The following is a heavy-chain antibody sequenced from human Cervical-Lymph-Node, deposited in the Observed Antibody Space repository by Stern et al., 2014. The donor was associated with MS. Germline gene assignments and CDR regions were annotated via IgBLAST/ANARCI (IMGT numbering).Heavy chain of an antibody. V-gene: IGHV3-30*01. J-gene: IGHJ4*02. CDR1: EFTFSSYA. D-gene: IGHD3-10*01. CDR2: ISYDGSNK. Sequence: DQLVESGGGVVQPGRSLRLSCAASEFTFSSYAMHWVRQAPGKGLEWVAVISYDGSNKYYADSVKGRFTISRDNSKNTLYLQMNSLRAEDTAVYYCASPTEAYYGSGSYFDYWGQGTLVTVSS. CDR3: ASPTEAYYGSGSYFDY.